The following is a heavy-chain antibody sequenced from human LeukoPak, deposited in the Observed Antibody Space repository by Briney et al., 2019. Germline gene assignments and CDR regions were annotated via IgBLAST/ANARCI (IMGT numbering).Heavy chain of an antibody. CDR3: ATECSGGSCYSNDY. CDR2: INRSGST. V-gene: IGHV4-34*01. CDR1: GGSLSGYY. Sequence: SETLSLTCAVYGGSLSGYYWSWIRQPPGKGLEWIGEINRSGSTNYNPSLKSRVTISVDTSKNQFSLKLSSVTAADTAVYYCATECSGGSCYSNDYWGQGTLVTVSS. J-gene: IGHJ4*02. D-gene: IGHD2-15*01.